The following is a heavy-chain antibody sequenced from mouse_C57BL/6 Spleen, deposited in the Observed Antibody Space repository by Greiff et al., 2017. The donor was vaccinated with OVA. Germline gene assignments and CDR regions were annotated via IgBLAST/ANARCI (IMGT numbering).Heavy chain of an antibody. Sequence: QVQLQQSGAELVMPGASVKLSCKASGYTFTSYWMHWVKQRPGQGLEWIGEIDPSDSYTNYNQKFKGKATLTVDKSSSTAYMQLSSLTSEDSAVYYCAREDYDAVSWGQGTTLTVSS. V-gene: IGHV1-69*01. CDR1: GYTFTSYW. CDR3: AREDYDAVS. D-gene: IGHD2-4*01. J-gene: IGHJ2*01. CDR2: IDPSDSYT.